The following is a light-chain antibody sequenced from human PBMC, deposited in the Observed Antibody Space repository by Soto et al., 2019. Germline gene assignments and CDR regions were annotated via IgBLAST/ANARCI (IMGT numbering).Light chain of an antibody. CDR2: GAS. V-gene: IGKV3-20*01. CDR3: QHFGSSPPWP. Sequence: ENVLTQSPGTLSLSPGERATLSCRASQSVSSNYLAWYQQKPGQAPRLLISGASSRATGIPDRFRGSGSGTDFTLTISRLEPEDFAVYYCQHFGSSPPWPFGQGTKVDI. CDR1: QSVSSNY. J-gene: IGKJ1*01.